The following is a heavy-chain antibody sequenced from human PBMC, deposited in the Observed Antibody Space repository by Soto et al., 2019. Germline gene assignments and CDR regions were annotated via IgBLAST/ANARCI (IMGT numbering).Heavy chain of an antibody. V-gene: IGHV4-30-2*01. CDR3: ARIASREGYSDWFDP. CDR2: IYHSGNS. Sequence: QLQLQESGSGLVKPSQTLSLTCAVSGGSISRGGYSWSWIRQPPGKGLEWMGYIYHSGNSYYNPSLKSGITISVDRTKHQFSLKLRSVTAADTAVSYCARIASREGYSDWFDPWGQGTLVTVSS. J-gene: IGHJ5*02. D-gene: IGHD4-4*01. CDR1: GGSISRGGYS.